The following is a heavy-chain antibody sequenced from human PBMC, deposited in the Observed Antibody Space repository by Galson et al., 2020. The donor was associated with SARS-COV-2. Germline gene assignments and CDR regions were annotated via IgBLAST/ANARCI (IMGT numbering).Heavy chain of an antibody. Sequence: SETLSLTCTVSGGSISSSSYYWGWIRQPPGKGLEWTGSIHYSGSTYYNPSLKSRVTISVDTSKNQSSLKLSTVTAADTAVYYCARHVDILTGYPYYYYGMDVWGQGTTVTVAS. J-gene: IGHJ6*02. V-gene: IGHV4-39*01. D-gene: IGHD3-9*01. CDR3: ARHVDILTGYPYYYYGMDV. CDR2: IHYSGST. CDR1: GGSISSSSYY.